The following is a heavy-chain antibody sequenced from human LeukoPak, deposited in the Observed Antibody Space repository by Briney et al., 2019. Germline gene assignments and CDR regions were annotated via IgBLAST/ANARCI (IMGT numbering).Heavy chain of an antibody. CDR2: ISGSGGST. J-gene: IGHJ4*02. V-gene: IGHV3-23*01. CDR1: GFTFNNYI. CDR3: ANGAPYGGPPQDY. D-gene: IGHD4/OR15-4a*01. Sequence: GGSLRLSCAASGFTFNNYIMNWVRQAPGKGLEWVSAISGSGGSTYYADSVKGRFTISRDNSKNTLYLQMNSLRAEDTAVYYCANGAPYGGPPQDYWGQGTLVTVSS.